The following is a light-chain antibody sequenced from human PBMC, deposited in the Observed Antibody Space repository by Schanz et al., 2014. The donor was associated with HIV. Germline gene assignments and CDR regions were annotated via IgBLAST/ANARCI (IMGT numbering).Light chain of an antibody. V-gene: IGLV2-14*03. CDR2: DVD. J-gene: IGLJ1*01. CDR1: SSDIGGYNY. Sequence: QSALTQPASVSGSPGQSITISCTGTSSDIGGYNYVSWYQQHPGKAPKLILYDVDNRPAGVSNRFSGSKSGNTASLTISGLQAEDEADYYCGSFAGSNTRGLVFGTGTKLTVL. CDR3: GSFAGSNTRGLV.